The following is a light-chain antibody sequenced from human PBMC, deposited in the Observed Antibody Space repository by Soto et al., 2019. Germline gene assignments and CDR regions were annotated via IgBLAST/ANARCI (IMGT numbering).Light chain of an antibody. V-gene: IGKV1-16*01. CDR1: QDIGRS. Sequence: DIQMTQSPSSLSASVGDRVTITCRASQDIGRSFAWFQQKPGQAPKSLVYDAFIFQSGVPSRFTVSGSGIDFTLTISGLQPEDFATYYCQQYDSYPYIFGGGTKVEIK. CDR3: QQYDSYPYI. CDR2: DAF. J-gene: IGKJ4*01.